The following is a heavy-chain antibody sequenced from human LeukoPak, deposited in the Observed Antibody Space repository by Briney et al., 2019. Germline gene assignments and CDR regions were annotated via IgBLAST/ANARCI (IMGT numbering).Heavy chain of an antibody. CDR3: ARSHTAPQISSSSEDYYYYYYMDV. J-gene: IGHJ6*03. CDR2: ISYDGSNK. D-gene: IGHD6-6*01. CDR1: GFTFSSYG. Sequence: GGSLRLSCAASGFTFSSYGMHWVRQAPGKGLEWVAVISYDGSNKYYADSVKGRFTISRDNSKNTLYLQMNSLRAEDTAVYYCARSHTAPQISSSSEDYYYYYYMDVWGKGTTVTVSS. V-gene: IGHV3-30*03.